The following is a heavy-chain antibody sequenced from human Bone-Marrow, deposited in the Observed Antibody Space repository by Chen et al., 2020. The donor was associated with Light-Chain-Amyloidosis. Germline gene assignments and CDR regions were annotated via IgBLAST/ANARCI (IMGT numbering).Heavy chain of an antibody. Sequence: EVQLEQSGPEVKKPGESLKISCKGSGYTFPNYWIGWVRQMPGKGLEWMGVIYPDDSDPRYSPSFECQVTISADKSITTAYLQWRSLKASDTAMYYCARRRDGYNFDYWGQGTLVTVSS. CDR2: IYPDDSDP. J-gene: IGHJ4*02. D-gene: IGHD5-12*01. V-gene: IGHV5-51*01. CDR3: ARRRDGYNFDY. CDR1: GYTFPNYW.